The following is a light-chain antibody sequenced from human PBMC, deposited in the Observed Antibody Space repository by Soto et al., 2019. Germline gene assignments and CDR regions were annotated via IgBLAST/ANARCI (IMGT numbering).Light chain of an antibody. J-gene: IGLJ2*01. V-gene: IGLV2-18*02. CDR2: EVS. Sequence: QSALTQPPSVSGSPGQSVTISCTGTSSDIGSYNRVSWYQQPPGTAPKLMIYEVSNRPSGVPDRFSGSKSGNTASLTISGLQAEDEADYYCISYTNSISVAFGGGTKLTVL. CDR1: SSDIGSYNR. CDR3: ISYTNSISVA.